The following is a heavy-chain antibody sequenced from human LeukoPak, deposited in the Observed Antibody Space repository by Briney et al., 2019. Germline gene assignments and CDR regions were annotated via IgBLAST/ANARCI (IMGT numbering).Heavy chain of an antibody. V-gene: IGHV3-21*05. J-gene: IGHJ3*01. CDR3: ARVGYYDF. CDR2: ISSSSDYA. CDR1: GFTFSSYG. D-gene: IGHD2-8*01. Sequence: GGSLRLSCAASGFTFSSYGMHWVRQAPGKGLEWVSYISSSSDYANYADSVKGRFTISRDNAKNSLYLQVNSLRAEDTAVYYCARVGYYDFWGQGTMVTVSS.